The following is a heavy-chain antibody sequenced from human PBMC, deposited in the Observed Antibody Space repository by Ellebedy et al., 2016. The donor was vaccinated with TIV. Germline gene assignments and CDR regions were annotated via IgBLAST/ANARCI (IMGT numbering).Heavy chain of an antibody. CDR2: IDPSDSPT. D-gene: IGHD5-12*01. CDR1: GYSFTSYR. CDR3: AVLVRGYSAYLGVP. Sequence: PGGSLRLSCKGSGYSFTSYRISWVRQMPGKGLEWMGMIDPSDSPTNYSPSFQGHVTFSVDKSISTSYLQWSTLKASDTAIYYCAVLVRGYSAYLGVPWGQGTLVTVSS. J-gene: IGHJ5*02. V-gene: IGHV5-10-1*01.